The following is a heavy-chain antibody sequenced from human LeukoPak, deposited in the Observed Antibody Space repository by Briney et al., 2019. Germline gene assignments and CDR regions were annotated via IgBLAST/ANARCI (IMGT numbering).Heavy chain of an antibody. D-gene: IGHD3-10*01. V-gene: IGHV4-34*01. Sequence: SETLSLTCAAYGGSFSGYYWSWIRQPPGKGLEWIGEINHSGSTNYNPSLKSRVTISVDTSKNQFSLKLSSVTAADTAVYYCARGGVRGCGDYDAFDNWGQGTMVTVSS. CDR2: INHSGST. CDR1: GGSFSGYY. J-gene: IGHJ3*02. CDR3: ARGGVRGCGDYDAFDN.